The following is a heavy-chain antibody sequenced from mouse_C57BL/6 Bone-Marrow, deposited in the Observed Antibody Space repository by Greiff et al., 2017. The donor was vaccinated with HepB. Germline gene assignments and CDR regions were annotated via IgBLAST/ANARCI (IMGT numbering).Heavy chain of an antibody. CDR2: IDPEDGET. J-gene: IGHJ4*01. D-gene: IGHD1-1*01. V-gene: IGHV14-2*01. CDR3: ARSPTVVTHYYAMDY. Sequence: EVQVVESGAELVKPGASVKLSCTASGFNIKDYYMHWVKQRTEQGLEWIGRIDPEDGETKYAPKFQGKATITADTSSNTAYLQLSSLTSEDTAVYYCARSPTVVTHYYAMDYWGQGTSVTVSS. CDR1: GFNIKDYY.